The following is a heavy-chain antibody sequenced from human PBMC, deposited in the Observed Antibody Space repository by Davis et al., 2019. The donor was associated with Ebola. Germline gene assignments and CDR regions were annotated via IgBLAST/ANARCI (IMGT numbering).Heavy chain of an antibody. CDR1: AYSFTDYY. CDR2: VNPAGGST. V-gene: IGHV1-46*01. D-gene: IGHD2-21*01. CDR3: ARVRGDLQFPFDL. Sequence: TSSAYSFTDYYMHWVRQAPGQGLEWLGVVNPAGGSTRYPQKFQGRVTMTRDTSTSTAYIHLTSLTSEDTAVYYCARVRGDLQFPFDLWGQGTLVTVSS. J-gene: IGHJ4*02.